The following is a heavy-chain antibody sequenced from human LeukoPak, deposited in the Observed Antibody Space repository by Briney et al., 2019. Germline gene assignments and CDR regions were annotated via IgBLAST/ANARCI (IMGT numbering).Heavy chain of an antibody. CDR2: INLDGSEI. CDR3: VRDRGYSTFDY. D-gene: IGHD3-22*01. V-gene: IGHV3-7*03. J-gene: IGHJ4*02. Sequence: GGSLRLSWAASGFLFNNYGLVWVRQALGKGLEWVANINLDGSEINYLDSLTGRLTISRDNAKDLLYLQMNGLRAEDTAVYFCVRDRGYSTFDYWGQGTLVTVSS. CDR1: GFLFNNYG.